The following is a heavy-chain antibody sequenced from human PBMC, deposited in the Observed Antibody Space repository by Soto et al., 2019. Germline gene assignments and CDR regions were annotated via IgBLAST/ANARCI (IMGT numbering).Heavy chain of an antibody. CDR2: IYYSGST. D-gene: IGHD2-15*01. Sequence: PSETLSLTCTVSGGSISSGGYYWSWIRQHPGKGLEWIGYIYYSGSTYYNPSLKSRVTISVDTSKNQFSLKLSSVTAADTAVYYCARDPKGYCSGGSCYYEDWFDPWGQGTLVTVSS. CDR3: ARDPKGYCSGGSCYYEDWFDP. J-gene: IGHJ5*02. CDR1: GGSISSGGYY. V-gene: IGHV4-31*03.